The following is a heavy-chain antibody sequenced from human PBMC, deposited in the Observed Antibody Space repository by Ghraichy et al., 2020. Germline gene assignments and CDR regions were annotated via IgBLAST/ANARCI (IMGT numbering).Heavy chain of an antibody. Sequence: SETLSLTCAVYGASFSGYYWSWIRQPPGKGLEWIGEINHSGSTNYNPSLKSRVNISVDTSKNQFSLKLSSVTAADTAVYYCARVYGITIFGVVIPGALDIWGQGTLVTVSS. CDR3: ARVYGITIFGVVIPGALDI. V-gene: IGHV4-34*01. CDR2: INHSGST. J-gene: IGHJ3*02. CDR1: GASFSGYY. D-gene: IGHD3-3*01.